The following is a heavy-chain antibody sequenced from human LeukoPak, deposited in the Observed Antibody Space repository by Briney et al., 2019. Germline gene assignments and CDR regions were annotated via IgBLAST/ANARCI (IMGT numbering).Heavy chain of an antibody. V-gene: IGHV3-21*01. Sequence: PGGSLRLSCAASGFTFSSYTMNWVRQAPGKGLEWVSSISTSISYIYYADSVKGRFTISRDNAKKSLYLQMNSLRAEDTAVYYCAELGITMIGGVWGKGTTVTISS. CDR2: ISTSISYI. CDR3: AELGITMIGGV. J-gene: IGHJ6*04. CDR1: GFTFSSYT. D-gene: IGHD3-10*02.